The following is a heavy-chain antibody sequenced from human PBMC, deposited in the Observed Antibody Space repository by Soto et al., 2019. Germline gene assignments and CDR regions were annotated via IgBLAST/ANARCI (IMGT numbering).Heavy chain of an antibody. V-gene: IGHV1-69*13. J-gene: IGHJ5*01. CDR1: GGTFSSYA. D-gene: IGHD3-9*01. CDR2: IIPIFGTA. CDR3: ASDPTYDILAGDHYSCRWWFDS. Sequence: SVKVSCKASGGTFSSYAISWVRQAPGQGLEWMGGIIPIFGTANYAQKFQGRVTITADESTSTAYMELSSLRSEDTAVYYCASDPTYDILAGDHYSCRWWFDSWGQGTRVTVSS.